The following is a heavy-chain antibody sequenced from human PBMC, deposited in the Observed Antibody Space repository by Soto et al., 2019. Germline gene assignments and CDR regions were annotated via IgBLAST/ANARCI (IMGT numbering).Heavy chain of an antibody. J-gene: IGHJ4*02. CDR1: GFTFSSYG. CDR3: AKDLDYPYYFDY. D-gene: IGHD5-12*01. V-gene: IGHV3-30*18. Sequence: ESGGGVVQPGRSLRLSYAASGFTFSSYGMHWVRQAPGKGLEWVAVISYDGSNKYYADSVKGRFTISRDNSKNTLYLQMNSLRAEDTAVYYCAKDLDYPYYFDYWGQGTLVTVSS. CDR2: ISYDGSNK.